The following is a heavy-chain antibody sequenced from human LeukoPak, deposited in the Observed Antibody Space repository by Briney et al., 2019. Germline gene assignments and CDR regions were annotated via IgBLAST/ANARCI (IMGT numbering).Heavy chain of an antibody. D-gene: IGHD3-3*01. J-gene: IGHJ4*02. V-gene: IGHV3-7*01. Sequence: GGSLRLSCAASGFTFSSYWMSWVRQAPGKGLEWVANIKQDGSEKYYVDSVKGRFTISRDNAKNSLYLQMNSLRAEDTAVYYCAREDEIFWSGYRLWGQGTLVTVSS. CDR1: GFTFSSYW. CDR2: IKQDGSEK. CDR3: AREDEIFWSGYRL.